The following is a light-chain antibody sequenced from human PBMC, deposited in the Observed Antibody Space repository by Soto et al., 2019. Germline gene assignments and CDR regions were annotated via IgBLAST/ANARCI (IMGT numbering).Light chain of an antibody. CDR3: QQYNNWPPIT. V-gene: IGKV3-15*01. J-gene: IGKJ5*01. CDR2: GAS. Sequence: DIVITQAPATLSVSPGERATLSCRASQTINNNVAWYQLKDGQVPRLLIYGASTRATGIPDRFSGSGSGTEFTLTISSLQSEDFAVYYCQQYNNWPPITFGQGTRLEI. CDR1: QTINNN.